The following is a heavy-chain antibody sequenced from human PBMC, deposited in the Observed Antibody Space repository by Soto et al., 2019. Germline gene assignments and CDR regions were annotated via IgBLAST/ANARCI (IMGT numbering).Heavy chain of an antibody. Sequence: QVQLVQSGAEVKKPGSSVKVSCKASGGTFSSYAISWVRQAPGQGLEWMGIINPSGGSTSYAQKFQGRVTMTRDTSTSTVYMELSSLRSEDTAVYYCARGCLRYFDWLFSMDVWGQGTTVTVSS. J-gene: IGHJ6*02. V-gene: IGHV1-46*01. CDR2: INPSGGST. CDR1: GGTFSSYA. CDR3: ARGCLRYFDWLFSMDV. D-gene: IGHD3-9*01.